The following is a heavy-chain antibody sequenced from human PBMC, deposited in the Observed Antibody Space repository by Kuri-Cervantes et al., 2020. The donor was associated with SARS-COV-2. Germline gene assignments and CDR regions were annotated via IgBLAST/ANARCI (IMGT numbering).Heavy chain of an antibody. CDR2: IIPIFGIA. CDR3: AREKRNDSSGYWLFRYYYGMDV. Sequence: SVKVSCKASGYTFTSYGISWVRQAPGQGLEWMGGIIPIFGIANYAQKFQGRVTITADKSTSTAYMELSSLRSEDTAVYYCAREKRNDSSGYWLFRYYYGMDVWGQGTTVTVSS. J-gene: IGHJ6*02. V-gene: IGHV1-69*10. D-gene: IGHD3-22*01. CDR1: GYTFTSYG.